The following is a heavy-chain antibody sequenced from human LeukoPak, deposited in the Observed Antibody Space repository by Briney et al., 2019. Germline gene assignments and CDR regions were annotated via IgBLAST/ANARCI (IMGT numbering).Heavy chain of an antibody. J-gene: IGHJ4*02. Sequence: SQTLSLTCAISGDSVSSNSAAWIWIRQSPSRGLEWLGRTYYGYTEYAVSVKSRITINPDTSKNQFSLQLSSVNPEDTAVYYCARLGSGSNYWGQGTLVTVSS. CDR3: ARLGSGSNY. V-gene: IGHV6-1*01. CDR1: GDSVSSNSAA. CDR2: TYYGYT. D-gene: IGHD3-10*01.